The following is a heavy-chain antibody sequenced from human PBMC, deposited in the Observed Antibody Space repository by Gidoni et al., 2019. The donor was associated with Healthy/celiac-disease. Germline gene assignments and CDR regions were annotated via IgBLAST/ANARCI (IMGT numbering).Heavy chain of an antibody. J-gene: IGHJ3*02. CDR1: GGTFSSYA. CDR3: ARALERGKLLRDAFDI. CDR2: IIPIFGTA. V-gene: IGHV1-69*01. Sequence: QVQLVQSGAEVKKPGSSVKVSCKASGGTFSSYAISWVRQAPGQGLEWMGGIIPIFGTANYAQKFQGRVTITADESTSTAYMELSSRRSEDTAVYYCARALERGKLLRDAFDIWGQGTMVTVSS. D-gene: IGHD1-26*01.